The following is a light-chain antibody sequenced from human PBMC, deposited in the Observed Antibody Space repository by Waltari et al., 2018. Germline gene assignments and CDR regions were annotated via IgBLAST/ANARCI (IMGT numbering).Light chain of an antibody. CDR2: AAS. V-gene: IGKV1-8*01. J-gene: IGKJ4*01. CDR1: QHVSGY. Sequence: TGDRVTITCRASQHVSGYLAWYQQKPGQAPRLLIYAASTLQTGVPSRFSGSGSGTDFTLIISCLQAEDFAIYFCQQYYSDPLTFGGGTKVEIK. CDR3: QQYYSDPLT.